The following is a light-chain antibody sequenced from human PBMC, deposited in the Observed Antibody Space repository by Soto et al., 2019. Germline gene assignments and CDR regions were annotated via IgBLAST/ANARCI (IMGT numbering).Light chain of an antibody. CDR1: QSVTSSY. J-gene: IGKJ1*01. CDR2: GAS. Sequence: IVLTQSPGTLSLSPGERATLSCRASQSVTSSYLAWYQQKPGQAPRLLIYGASSRATGIPDRLSGSGSGTDFTLTISRLEPEDFAVYYCQHYGSSPGTFGQGTKV. V-gene: IGKV3-20*01. CDR3: QHYGSSPGT.